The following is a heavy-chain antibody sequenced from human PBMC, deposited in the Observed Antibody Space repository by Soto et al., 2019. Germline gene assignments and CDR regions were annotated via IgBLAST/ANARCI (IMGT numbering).Heavy chain of an antibody. CDR1: GRSITTYGYY. CDR2: VFYSGST. V-gene: IGHV4-31*03. D-gene: IGHD3-22*01. J-gene: IGHJ1*01. CDR3: AGQSSYGHPMNS. Sequence: QVHLQESGPGLVKPSQTLSLTCSVSGRSITTYGYYWSWIRQTPGKGLEWIGFVFYSGSTSYHPSLQGRVAMSLDRPKTPSSLGLRSLTAADTGLYFCAGQSSYGHPMNSWGQGTLVTVPS.